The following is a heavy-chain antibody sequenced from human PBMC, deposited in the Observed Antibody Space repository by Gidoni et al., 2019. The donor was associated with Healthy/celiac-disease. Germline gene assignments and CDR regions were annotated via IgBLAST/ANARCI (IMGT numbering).Heavy chain of an antibody. V-gene: IGHV4-34*01. CDR1: GGSFSGYY. CDR2: INHSGST. D-gene: IGHD1-26*01. J-gene: IGHJ3*02. Sequence: QVQLQQWGAGLLKPSETLSLTCAVYGGSFSGYYWSWIRQPPGKGLEWIGEINHSGSTNYNPSLKSRVTISVDTSKNQFSLKLSSVTAADTAVYYCASGRYYGGKKRIDAFDIWGQGTMVTVSS. CDR3: ASGRYYGGKKRIDAFDI.